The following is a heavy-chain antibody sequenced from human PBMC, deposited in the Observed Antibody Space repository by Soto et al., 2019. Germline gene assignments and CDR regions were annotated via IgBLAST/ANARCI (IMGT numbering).Heavy chain of an antibody. V-gene: IGHV4-30-4*01. D-gene: IGHD2-2*01. CDR2: IYYSGST. J-gene: IGHJ3*02. CDR3: ARAVRGYCSSTSCFDYAFDI. CDR1: GGSISSGDYY. Sequence: SETLSLTSTVSGGSISSGDYYWSWIRQPPGKGLEWIGYIYYSGSTYYNPSLKSRVTISVDTSKNQFSLKLSSVTAADTAVYYCARAVRGYCSSTSCFDYAFDIWGQGTTVTVS.